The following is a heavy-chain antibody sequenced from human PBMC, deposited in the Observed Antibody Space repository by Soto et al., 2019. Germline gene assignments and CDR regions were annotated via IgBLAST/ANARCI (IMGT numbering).Heavy chain of an antibody. CDR2: ISAYNGNT. CDR3: ARDLRGNVRGYCYGLYYYYYGMDV. CDR1: GYTFTSYG. Sequence: ASVKVSCKASGYTFTSYGISWVRQAPGQGLEWMGWISAYNGNTNYAQKLQGRVTMTTDTSTSTAYMELRSLRSDDTAVYYCARDLRGNVRGYCYGLYYYYYGMDVWGQGTTVTVSS. D-gene: IGHD5-18*01. V-gene: IGHV1-18*01. J-gene: IGHJ6*02.